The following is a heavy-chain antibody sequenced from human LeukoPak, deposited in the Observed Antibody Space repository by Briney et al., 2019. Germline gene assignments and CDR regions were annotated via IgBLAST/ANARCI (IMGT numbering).Heavy chain of an antibody. CDR2: ISSSSSTI. Sequence: SGGSLRLSCAASGFTFSSYSMNWVRQAPGKGLEWVSYISSSSSTIYYADSVKGRFTISRDNAKNSLYLQMNSLRAEDTAVYYCARPTTGVIDYWGQGTLVTVSS. J-gene: IGHJ4*02. CDR1: GFTFSSYS. V-gene: IGHV3-48*01. D-gene: IGHD4-23*01. CDR3: ARPTTGVIDY.